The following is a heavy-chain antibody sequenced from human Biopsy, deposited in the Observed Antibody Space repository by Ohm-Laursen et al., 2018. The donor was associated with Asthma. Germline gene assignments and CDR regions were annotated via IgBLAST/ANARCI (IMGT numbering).Heavy chain of an antibody. Sequence: SLRLSCTATGFTFSNYGMHWVRQAPGKGLDWVAVISFDGSNKNYTDSVKGRFTISRDNSRNTLHLQMNSLRAEDTAVYYCAKDVSPGWELRRGPDYWGQGTLVTVSS. J-gene: IGHJ4*02. CDR2: ISFDGSNK. CDR1: GFTFSNYG. CDR3: AKDVSPGWELRRGPDY. V-gene: IGHV3-30*18. D-gene: IGHD1-26*01.